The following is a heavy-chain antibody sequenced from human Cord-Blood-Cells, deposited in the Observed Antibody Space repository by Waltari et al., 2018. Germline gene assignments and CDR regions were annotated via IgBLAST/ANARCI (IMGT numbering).Heavy chain of an antibody. CDR2: IKSKTDGGTT. J-gene: IGHJ4*02. V-gene: IGHV3-15*01. CDR1: GFTFSNAW. CDR3: TTHRKITMVRGVIIDLDY. Sequence: EVQLVESGGGLVKPGGSLRLSCAASGFTFSNAWMSWVRQAPGKGLEWVGRIKSKTDGGTTDYAAPVKGRFTISRDDSKNTLYLQMNSLKTDDTAVYYCTTHRKITMVRGVIIDLDYWGQGTLVTVSS. D-gene: IGHD3-10*01.